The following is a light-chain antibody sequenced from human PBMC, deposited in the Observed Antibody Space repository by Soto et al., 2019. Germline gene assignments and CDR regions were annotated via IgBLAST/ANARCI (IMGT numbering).Light chain of an antibody. CDR1: SSDVDGYDY. J-gene: IGLJ1*01. CDR2: EVS. CDR3: SSYSISTAYL. V-gene: IGLV2-14*01. Sequence: QSVLTQPASVSGSPGQSITISCTGTSSDVDGYDYVSWYQLHPGKAPKLMVFEVSNRPSGVSYRFSGSKSGNTASLTISGLQAEDEADYFCSSYSISTAYLFGTGTKLTVL.